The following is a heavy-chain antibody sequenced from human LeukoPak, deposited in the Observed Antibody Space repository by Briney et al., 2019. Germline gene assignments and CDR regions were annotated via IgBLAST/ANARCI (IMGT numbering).Heavy chain of an antibody. V-gene: IGHV4-39*02. CDR2: IYYSGST. Sequence: SETLSLTCTVSGGSISSSSYYWGWIRQPPGKGLEWIGSIYYSGSTYYNPSLKSRVTISVDTSKNQFSLKLSSVTAADTAVYYCAREGDYGDYPYDYWGQGTLVTVSS. D-gene: IGHD4-17*01. CDR3: AREGDYGDYPYDY. CDR1: GGSISSSSYY. J-gene: IGHJ4*02.